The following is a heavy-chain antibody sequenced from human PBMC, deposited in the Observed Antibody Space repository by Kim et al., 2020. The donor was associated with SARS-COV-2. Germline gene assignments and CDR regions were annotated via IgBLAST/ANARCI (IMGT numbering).Heavy chain of an antibody. CDR3: ARAWRGYSYGFRPLGY. CDR1: GFTFSSYG. Sequence: GGSLRLSCAASGFTFSSYGMHWVRQAPGKGLEWVAVIWYDGSNKYYADSVKGRFTISRDNSKNTLYLQMNSLRAEDTAVYYCARAWRGYSYGFRPLGYWGQGTLVTVSP. J-gene: IGHJ4*02. D-gene: IGHD5-18*01. CDR2: IWYDGSNK. V-gene: IGHV3-33*01.